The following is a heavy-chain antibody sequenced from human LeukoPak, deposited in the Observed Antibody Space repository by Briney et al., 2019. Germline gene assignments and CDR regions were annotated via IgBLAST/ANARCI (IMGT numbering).Heavy chain of an antibody. D-gene: IGHD3-16*02. CDR2: ISFSGGSV. CDR1: GFTFDSYA. CDR3: AKMGARLGDLSLYALDY. J-gene: IGHJ4*02. Sequence: GGSPRLSCAASGFTFDSYAMSWVRQAPGKGLEWVSDISFSGGSVYYADSVKGRFTISRDNSKNTLWLQMNSLRADDTAVYYCAKMGARLGDLSLYALDYWGQGTLVTVSS. V-gene: IGHV3-23*01.